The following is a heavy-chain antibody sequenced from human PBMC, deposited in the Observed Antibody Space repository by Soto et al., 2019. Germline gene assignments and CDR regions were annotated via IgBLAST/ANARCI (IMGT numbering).Heavy chain of an antibody. D-gene: IGHD3-3*01. CDR3: ARDVEDYDFWSGHWFDP. J-gene: IGHJ5*02. CDR2: IYHSGST. V-gene: IGHV4-38-2*02. CDR1: GYSISSGYH. Sequence: PSETLSLTCAVSGYSISSGYHWGWIRQPPGKGLEWIGSIYHSGSTHYNPSLKSRVTISVDTSKNQFSLKLSSVTAADTAVYYCARDVEDYDFWSGHWFDPWGQGTLVT.